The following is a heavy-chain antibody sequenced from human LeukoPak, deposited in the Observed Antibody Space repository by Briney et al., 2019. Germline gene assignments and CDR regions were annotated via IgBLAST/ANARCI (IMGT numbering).Heavy chain of an antibody. V-gene: IGHV3-53*01. D-gene: IGHD6-6*01. CDR1: GFTVSSNY. J-gene: IGHJ6*02. CDR2: IYSGGST. CDR3: ARSRGTSSSYYYYYGMDV. Sequence: PGGSLRLSCAASGFTVSSNYMSWVRQAPGKGLEWVSVIYSGGSTYYADSVKGRFTISRDNSKNTLYLQMNSLRAEDTAVYYCARSRGTSSSYYYYYGMDVWGQGTTVTVSS.